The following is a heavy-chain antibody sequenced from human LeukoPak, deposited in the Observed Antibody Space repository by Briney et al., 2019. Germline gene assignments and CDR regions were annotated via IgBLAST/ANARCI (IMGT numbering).Heavy chain of an antibody. J-gene: IGHJ6*02. CDR3: ARGRTGDYYYGMDV. Sequence: GGSVRLSCAASGFTFSSYSMNWVRQAPGKGLEWVSSISSSSSYIYYADSVKGRFTISRDNAKNSLYLQMNSLRAEDTAVYYCARGRTGDYYYGMDVWGQGTTVTVSS. D-gene: IGHD1-1*01. V-gene: IGHV3-21*01. CDR1: GFTFSSYS. CDR2: ISSSSSYI.